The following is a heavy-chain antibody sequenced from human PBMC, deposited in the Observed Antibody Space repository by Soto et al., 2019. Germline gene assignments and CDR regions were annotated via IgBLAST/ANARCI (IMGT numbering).Heavy chain of an antibody. CDR2: ISYDGSNK. J-gene: IGHJ4*02. CDR1: GFTFSSYA. CDR3: ARALSGYDLYFSDY. D-gene: IGHD5-12*01. V-gene: IGHV3-30-3*01. Sequence: GGSLRLSCAASGFTFSSYAMHWVRQAPGKGLEWVAVISYDGSNKYYADSVKGRFTISRDNSKNTLYLQMNSLRAEDTAVYYCARALSGYDLYFSDYWGQGTLVTVSS.